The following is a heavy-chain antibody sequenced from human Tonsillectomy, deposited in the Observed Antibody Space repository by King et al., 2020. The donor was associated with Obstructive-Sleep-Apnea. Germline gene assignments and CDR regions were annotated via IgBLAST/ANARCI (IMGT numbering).Heavy chain of an antibody. Sequence: VQLVESGGGLVQPGGSLRLSCAASGFTFSSYDMHWVRQATGKGLEWVSAIGTAGDTYYPGSVKGRFTISRENAKNSLYLQMNSLRAGDTAVYYFARLAYDFWSGYAEYYGMDVWGQGTTVTVSS. J-gene: IGHJ6*02. CDR1: GFTFSSYD. CDR3: ARLAYDFWSGYAEYYGMDV. V-gene: IGHV3-13*04. CDR2: IGTAGDT. D-gene: IGHD3-3*01.